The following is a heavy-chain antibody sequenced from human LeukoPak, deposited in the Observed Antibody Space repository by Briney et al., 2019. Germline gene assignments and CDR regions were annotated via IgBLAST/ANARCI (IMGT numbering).Heavy chain of an antibody. CDR3: AKELDTMFFDY. CDR2: AGWAGGTT. J-gene: IGHJ4*02. V-gene: IGHV3-43*01. CDR1: GSAFSTYA. Sequence: GGSLRLSCAASGSAFSTYAMIWVRQAPGKGLEWVSLAGWAGGTTYYSDSVRGRFTISRDSGRNSVYLQMNSLTTDDTAFHFCAKELDTMFFDYWGQGALVTVSS. D-gene: IGHD3-10*02.